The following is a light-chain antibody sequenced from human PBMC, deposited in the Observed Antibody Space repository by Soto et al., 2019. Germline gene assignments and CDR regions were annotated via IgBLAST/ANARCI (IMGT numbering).Light chain of an antibody. V-gene: IGKV1-17*01. CDR2: AAS. Sequence: DIQMTQSPSSLSASVGDRVTITCRASQGIRDALGWYQQKPGKAPKRLIYAASSLQSGVPSRFGGSGSGKEFTLTISSLQPEDFVHYYCVQHNSYPLTFGHGTKLE. CDR1: QGIRDA. CDR3: VQHNSYPLT. J-gene: IGKJ1*01.